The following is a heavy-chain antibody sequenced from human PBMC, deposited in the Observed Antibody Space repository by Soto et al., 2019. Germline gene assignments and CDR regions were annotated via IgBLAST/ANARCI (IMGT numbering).Heavy chain of an antibody. Sequence: KQPPASVKVSCKASGYTFTSYDINWVRQATGQGLEWMGWMNPNSGNTGYAQKFQGRVTMTRNTSISTAYMELSSLRSEDTAVYYCSRGFGGLVHDAFDIWGQGTMVTVSS. CDR3: SRGFGGLVHDAFDI. V-gene: IGHV1-8*01. J-gene: IGHJ3*02. CDR1: GYTFTSYD. D-gene: IGHD3-10*01. CDR2: MNPNSGNT.